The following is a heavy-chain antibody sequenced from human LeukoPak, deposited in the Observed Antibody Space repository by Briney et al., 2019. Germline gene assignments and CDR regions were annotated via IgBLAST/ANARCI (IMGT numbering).Heavy chain of an antibody. Sequence: PSGGSLRLSCAASGFTFSSYWMSWVRQAPGKGLEWVANIKQDGSEKCYVDSVKGRFTISRDNAKDSLYLQMSSLRAEDTAVYYCARDSGRLGGNYWGQGALVTVSS. D-gene: IGHD3-10*01. J-gene: IGHJ4*02. V-gene: IGHV3-7*01. CDR3: ARDSGRLGGNY. CDR1: GFTFSSYW. CDR2: IKQDGSEK.